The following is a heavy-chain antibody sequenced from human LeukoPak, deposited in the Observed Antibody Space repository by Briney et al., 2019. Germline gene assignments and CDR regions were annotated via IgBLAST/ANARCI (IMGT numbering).Heavy chain of an antibody. J-gene: IGHJ5*02. Sequence: SETLSLTCTVSGGSISSYYWSWIRQPPGKGLEWIGYIYTSRSTNYNPSLKSRVTISVDTSKNQFSLKLSSVTAADTAVYYCARRVSSWYVSWFDPWGQGTLVTVSS. CDR3: ARRVSSWYVSWFDP. CDR1: GGSISSYY. V-gene: IGHV4-4*09. CDR2: IYTSRST. D-gene: IGHD6-13*01.